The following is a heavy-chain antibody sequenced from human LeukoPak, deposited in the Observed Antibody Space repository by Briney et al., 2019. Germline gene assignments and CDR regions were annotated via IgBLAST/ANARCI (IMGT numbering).Heavy chain of an antibody. D-gene: IGHD5-24*01. CDR3: AKVDGPYHYYGMDV. CDR2: ISSSSSYI. V-gene: IGHV3-21*01. CDR1: GFTFSSYT. Sequence: GGSLRLSCAASGFTFSSYTMNWVRQAPGKGLEWVSSISSSSSYIYYADSLKGRFTISRDNAKNSLYLQMNSLRAGDTAVYYCAKVDGPYHYYGMDVWGQGTTVTVSS. J-gene: IGHJ6*02.